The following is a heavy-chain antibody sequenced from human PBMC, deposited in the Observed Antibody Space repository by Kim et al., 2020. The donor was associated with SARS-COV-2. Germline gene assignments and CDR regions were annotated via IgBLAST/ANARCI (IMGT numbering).Heavy chain of an antibody. CDR3: ARYRVVYGMDV. V-gene: IGHV4-34*01. J-gene: IGHJ6*02. D-gene: IGHD2-15*01. Sequence: SETLSLTCAVYGGSFSGYYWSWIRQPPGKGLEWIGEINHSGSTNYNPSLKSRVTISVDTSKNQFSLKLSSVTAADTAVYYCARYRVVYGMDVWGQGTTVTVSS. CDR1: GGSFSGYY. CDR2: INHSGST.